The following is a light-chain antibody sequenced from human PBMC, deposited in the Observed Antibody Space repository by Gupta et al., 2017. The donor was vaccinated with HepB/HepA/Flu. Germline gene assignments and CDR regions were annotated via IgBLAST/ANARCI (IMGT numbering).Light chain of an antibody. V-gene: IGLV1-47*01. J-gene: IGLJ3*02. Sequence: QSVVTQLPSASGPPGQRVHISCSVSSSNIGSNYVYWYQQLPGTAPTLLIYRNNQRPSGVPDRFSVSKSGTSASLAISGLRSEDEADYYCVAWDDSLSGQVFGGGTKLTVL. CDR3: VAWDDSLSGQV. CDR2: RNN. CDR1: SSNIGSNY.